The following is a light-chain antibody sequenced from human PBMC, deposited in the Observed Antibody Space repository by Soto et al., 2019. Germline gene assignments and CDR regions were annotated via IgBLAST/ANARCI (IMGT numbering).Light chain of an antibody. J-gene: IGLJ1*01. CDR3: SSYEDIYSYV. Sequence: QSVLTQPRSVSGSPGQSVAISCTGRRSDVGGYNYVSWYQQHPGKAPKLLIYDVNRRPSGVPDRFSGSKSGNTAPLTISGLQSEDDADYYCSSYEDIYSYVFGTGTKVTVL. V-gene: IGLV2-11*01. CDR1: RSDVGGYNY. CDR2: DVN.